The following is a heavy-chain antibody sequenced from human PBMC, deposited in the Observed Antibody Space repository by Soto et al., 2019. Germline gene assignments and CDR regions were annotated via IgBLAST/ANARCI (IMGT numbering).Heavy chain of an antibody. CDR3: ARGVITFGGVIGRHNWFDP. D-gene: IGHD3-16*02. V-gene: IGHV1-2*04. CDR2: INPNSGGT. Sequence: ASVKVSCKASGYTFTGYYMHWVLQAPGQGLEWMGWINPNSGGTNYAQKFQGWVTMTRDTSISTAYMELSRLRSDDTAVYYCARGVITFGGVIGRHNWFDPWGQGTLVTVSS. J-gene: IGHJ5*02. CDR1: GYTFTGYY.